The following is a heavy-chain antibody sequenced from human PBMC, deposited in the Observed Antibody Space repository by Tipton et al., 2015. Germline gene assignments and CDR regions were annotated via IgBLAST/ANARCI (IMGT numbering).Heavy chain of an antibody. V-gene: IGHV6-1*01. D-gene: IGHD6-19*01. CDR2: TYYRSKWYS. Sequence: GLVKPSQTLSLTCDISGDSVSSNSAAWNWIRQSPSRGLERLGRTYYRSKWYSDYALSVKSRITVKPDTSKNQFSLHLNSVTPEDTAMYSCAKADGVGSGWSLGYYFDYWGQGALVTVSS. J-gene: IGHJ4*02. CDR3: AKADGVGSGWSLGYYFDY. CDR1: GDSVSSNSAA.